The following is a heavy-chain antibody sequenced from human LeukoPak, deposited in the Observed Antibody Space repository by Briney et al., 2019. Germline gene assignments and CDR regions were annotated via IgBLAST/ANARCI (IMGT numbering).Heavy chain of an antibody. CDR3: ARVRVPDCSSTSCSGVDY. D-gene: IGHD2-2*01. CDR2: INHSGST. V-gene: IGHV4-34*01. J-gene: IGHJ4*02. Sequence: WETLSLTCAVYGGSFSGYYWSWIRQPPGKGLEWIGEINHSGSTNYNPSLKSRVTISVDTSKNQFSLKLSSVTAADTAVYYCARVRVPDCSSTSCSGVDYWGQGTLVTVSS. CDR1: GGSFSGYY.